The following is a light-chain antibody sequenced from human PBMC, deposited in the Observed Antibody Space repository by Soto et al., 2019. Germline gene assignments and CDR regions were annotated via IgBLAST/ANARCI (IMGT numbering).Light chain of an antibody. CDR2: EVN. CDR3: SSYSRSINYV. CDR1: NNEIGGYTY. V-gene: IGLV2-8*01. Sequence: QSVLTQPPSASGSPGQSVNISCTGSNNEIGGYTYVSWYQQLPGKAPKLMIYEVNKRPSGIPDRFSGSKSGNTASLTVSRLQPEDEAEYFCSSYSRSINYVFGTGTKVTVL. J-gene: IGLJ1*01.